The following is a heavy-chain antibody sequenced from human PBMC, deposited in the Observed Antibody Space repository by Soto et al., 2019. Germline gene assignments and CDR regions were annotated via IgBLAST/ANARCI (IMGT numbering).Heavy chain of an antibody. CDR2: IYRSGST. CDR1: GGSISSGDYY. J-gene: IGHJ4*02. CDR3: ARDFDDSGTSYFDY. Sequence: QVKLQESGPGLVKPSQTLSLTCTVSGGSISSGDYYWSWIRQHPGKGLEWIGYIYRSGSTYYNPSRSGRVTMSVARAKKQFSRKLSSVTAADTAVYYCARDFDDSGTSYFDYWGQGILVTVSS. D-gene: IGHD3-10*01. V-gene: IGHV4-31*03.